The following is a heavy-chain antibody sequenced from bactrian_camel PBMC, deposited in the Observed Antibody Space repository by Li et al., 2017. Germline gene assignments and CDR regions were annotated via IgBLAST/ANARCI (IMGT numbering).Heavy chain of an antibody. Sequence: VQPVESGGGLVQPGGSLRLSCAGSGFTFSPYGKSWVRQAPGKGLEWVSGIDTGTGRTYYRDSVTGRFTIYTDYVKNTLYLQMNSLKPEDTAVYYCAADGFSGPGGTQVTVS. CDR1: GFTFSPYG. D-gene: IGHD1*01. J-gene: IGHJ4*01. CDR2: IDTGTGRT. V-gene: IGHV3S40*01.